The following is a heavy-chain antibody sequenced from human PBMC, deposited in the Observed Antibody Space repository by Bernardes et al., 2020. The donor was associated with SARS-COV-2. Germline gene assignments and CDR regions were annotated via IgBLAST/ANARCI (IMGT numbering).Heavy chain of an antibody. Sequence: VKVSCKASGYTFTGYYMHWVRQAPGQGLEWMGWINPNSGGTNYAQKFQGWVTMTRDTSISTAYMELSRLRSDDTAVYYCARELEQQLGGGWFDPWGQGTLVTVSS. V-gene: IGHV1-2*04. CDR3: ARELEQQLGGGWFDP. CDR1: GYTFTGYY. J-gene: IGHJ5*02. D-gene: IGHD6-13*01. CDR2: INPNSGGT.